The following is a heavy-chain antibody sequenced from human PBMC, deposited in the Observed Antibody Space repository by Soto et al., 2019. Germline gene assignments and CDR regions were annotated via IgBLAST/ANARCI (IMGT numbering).Heavy chain of an antibody. CDR1: GFTFDDYA. Sequence: GGSLRLSCAASGFTFDDYAMHWVRQAPGKGLEWVSGISWNSGSIGYADSVKGRFTISRDNAKNSLYLQMNSLRAEDTALYYCAKDTSYDILTGYYMSGYFDYWGQGTLVTVYS. CDR2: ISWNSGSI. J-gene: IGHJ4*02. CDR3: AKDTSYDILTGYYMSGYFDY. V-gene: IGHV3-9*01. D-gene: IGHD3-9*01.